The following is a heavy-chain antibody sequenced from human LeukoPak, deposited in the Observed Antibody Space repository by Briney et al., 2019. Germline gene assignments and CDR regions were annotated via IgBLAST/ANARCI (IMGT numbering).Heavy chain of an antibody. J-gene: IGHJ2*01. V-gene: IGHV3-9*01. Sequence: GGSLRLSCAASGFTFDDYAMHWVRQAPGRGLEWVSGISWNSGSIGCADSVKGRFTISRDNAKNSLYLQMNSLRAEDTAVYYCARGRYYYDSSGYYYEGWYFDLWGRGTLVTVSS. CDR2: ISWNSGSI. CDR1: GFTFDDYA. CDR3: ARGRYYYDSSGYYYEGWYFDL. D-gene: IGHD3-22*01.